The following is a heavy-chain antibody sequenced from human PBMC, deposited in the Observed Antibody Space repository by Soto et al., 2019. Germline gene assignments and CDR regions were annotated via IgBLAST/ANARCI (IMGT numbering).Heavy chain of an antibody. CDR1: GFTFDDYA. J-gene: IGHJ4*02. V-gene: IGHV3-9*01. Sequence: EVQLVESGGDLVQPGRSLRLSCAASGFTFDDYAMHWVRQVPGKGLEWVSGIDWDSGSTGYADSVKGRFTISRDNAKHFLYLQMNSLRSEDTALYYCAKDLYGRGWYFFDHWGRGTLVTVSS. CDR3: AKDLYGRGWYFFDH. CDR2: IDWDSGST. D-gene: IGHD6-19*01.